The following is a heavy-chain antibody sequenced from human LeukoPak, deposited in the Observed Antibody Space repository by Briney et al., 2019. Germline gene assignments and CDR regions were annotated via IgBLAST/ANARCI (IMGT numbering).Heavy chain of an antibody. J-gene: IGHJ4*02. D-gene: IGHD7-27*01. Sequence: ASVKVSCKASGYTFTGYYMHWVRQAPGQGLEWMGWINPNSGGTNYAQKFQGRVTMTRDTSISTAYMELSRLRSDDTAVYYCARVHSSNWGFAYWGQGTLVTVSS. CDR1: GYTFTGYY. CDR3: ARVHSSNWGFAY. CDR2: INPNSGGT. V-gene: IGHV1-2*02.